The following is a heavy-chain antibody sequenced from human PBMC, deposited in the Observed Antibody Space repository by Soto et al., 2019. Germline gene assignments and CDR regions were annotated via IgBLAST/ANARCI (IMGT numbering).Heavy chain of an antibody. D-gene: IGHD3-10*01. V-gene: IGHV1-3*01. J-gene: IGHJ6*02. CDR2: INAGNGNT. Sequence: ASVKVSCKASGYTFTSYAMHWVRQAPGQRLEWMGWINAGNGNTKYSQKFQGRVTITRDTSASTAYMELSSLRSEDTAVYYCARGTSGDPATNSYYYYGMDVWGQGTTVTVSS. CDR3: ARGTSGDPATNSYYYYGMDV. CDR1: GYTFTSYA.